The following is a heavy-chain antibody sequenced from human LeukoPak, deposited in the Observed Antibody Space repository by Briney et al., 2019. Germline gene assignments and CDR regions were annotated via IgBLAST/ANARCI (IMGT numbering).Heavy chain of an antibody. CDR2: ISSRSSYI. Sequence: PGGSLRLSCAASGFTFSSYSMNWVRQAPGKGLEWVSSISSRSSYIYYADSVKGRFTISRDNAKNSLYLQMNSLRAEDTAVYYCARGGGSGSYLTYWGQGILVTVSS. D-gene: IGHD3-10*01. V-gene: IGHV3-21*01. CDR3: ARGGGSGSYLTY. J-gene: IGHJ4*02. CDR1: GFTFSSYS.